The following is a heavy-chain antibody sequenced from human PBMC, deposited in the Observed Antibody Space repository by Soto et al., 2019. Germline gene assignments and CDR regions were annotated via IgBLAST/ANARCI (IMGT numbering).Heavy chain of an antibody. CDR1: GGSISSYY. V-gene: IGHV4-59*01. CDR3: ARGSRYSYGYDVHYYYYMDV. J-gene: IGHJ6*03. CDR2: IYYTGST. D-gene: IGHD5-18*01. Sequence: QVQLQESGPGLVKPSETLSLTCTVSGGSISSYYWSWIRQPPGKGLEWIGYIYYTGSTNYNPSLKSRVTISVDTSKNQRSLKLSSVTAADTAVYYCARGSRYSYGYDVHYYYYMDVWGKGTTVTVSS.